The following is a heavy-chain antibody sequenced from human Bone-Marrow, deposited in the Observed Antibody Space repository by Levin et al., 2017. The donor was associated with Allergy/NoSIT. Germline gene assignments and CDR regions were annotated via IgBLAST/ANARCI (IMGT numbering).Heavy chain of an antibody. D-gene: IGHD2-15*01. V-gene: IGHV3-30*04. J-gene: IGHJ4*02. CDR3: VLLDRGVFPFDF. CDR2: TSFDGSEQ. Sequence: GGSLRLSCAASGFTFNLYTMHWVRQAPGKGPEWVALTSFDGSEQHYADSVKGRFTISRDNSKDSLYLQMNTLTHDDTAFYYCVLLDRGVFPFDFWGRGTLVTVSS. CDR1: GFTFNLYT.